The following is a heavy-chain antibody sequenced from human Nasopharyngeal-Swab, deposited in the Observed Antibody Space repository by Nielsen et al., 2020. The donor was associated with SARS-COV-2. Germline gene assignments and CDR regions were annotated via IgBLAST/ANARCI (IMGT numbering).Heavy chain of an antibody. CDR2: ISSSSSYI. CDR3: ARDGLDYDFWSAYFMDV. J-gene: IGHJ6*02. D-gene: IGHD3-3*01. CDR1: GFTFNNYN. Sequence: GASLQISCAASGFTFNNYNFNWVRQAPGKGLEWVSSISSSSSYIYYADSVKGRFTLSRDNAKNSLYLQMNSLRAEDTAVYYCARDGLDYDFWSAYFMDVWGQGTTVTVSS. V-gene: IGHV3-21*01.